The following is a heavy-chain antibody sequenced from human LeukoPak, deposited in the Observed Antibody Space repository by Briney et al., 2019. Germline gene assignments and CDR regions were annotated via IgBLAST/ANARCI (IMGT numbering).Heavy chain of an antibody. J-gene: IGHJ4*02. Sequence: PGGSLRLSCVASGLTFSNYDMSWVRQAPGKGLEWVSVISGSGGTTQHADSVQGRFTISRDNSKNTLYLQMNSLTADDTAIYYCAKFFARSSGTTDYWGQGTLVTVSS. CDR1: GLTFSNYD. CDR3: AKFFARSSGTTDY. CDR2: ISGSGGTT. D-gene: IGHD1-1*01. V-gene: IGHV3-23*01.